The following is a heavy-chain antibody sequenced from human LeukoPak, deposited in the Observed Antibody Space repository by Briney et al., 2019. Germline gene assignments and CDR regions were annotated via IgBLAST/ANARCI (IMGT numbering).Heavy chain of an antibody. V-gene: IGHV1-2*02. Sequence: ASVKVSFKASGYTFTGYYMHWVRQPPGQGLEWMGCINSNSCGTNYARKFQGRVTMTRDTYISTAYMEQSRLRSDDTAVYYCARESSSSYSWFDPWGQGTLVTVSS. CDR3: ARESSSSYSWFDP. CDR1: GYTFTGYY. D-gene: IGHD6-13*01. CDR2: INSNSCGT. J-gene: IGHJ5*02.